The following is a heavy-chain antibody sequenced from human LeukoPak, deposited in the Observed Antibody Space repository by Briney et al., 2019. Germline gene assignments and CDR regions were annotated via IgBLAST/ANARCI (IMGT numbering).Heavy chain of an antibody. J-gene: IGHJ4*02. CDR1: GFTFSSYA. CDR2: TSGSGGST. Sequence: PGGSLRLSCAASGFTFSSYAMSWVRQAPGKGLEWVSATSGSGGSTYYADSVKGRFTISRDNSKNTLYLQMNSLRAEDTAVYYCATPRAYDYVWGSYPGYYFDYWGQGTLVTVSS. CDR3: ATPRAYDYVWGSYPGYYFDY. D-gene: IGHD3-16*01. V-gene: IGHV3-23*01.